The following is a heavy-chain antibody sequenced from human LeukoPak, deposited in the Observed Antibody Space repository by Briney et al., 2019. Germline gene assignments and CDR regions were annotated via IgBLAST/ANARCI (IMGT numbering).Heavy chain of an antibody. Sequence: GRSLRLSCAASGFTFSSYGMHWVRQAPGKGLEWVAVIWYGGSNKYYADSVKGRFTNSRDNSKNTLYLQMNSLRAEDTAVYYCAKDSPHYYMDVWGKGTTVTVSS. V-gene: IGHV3-30*18. CDR3: AKDSPHYYMDV. CDR2: IWYGGSNK. CDR1: GFTFSSYG. J-gene: IGHJ6*03.